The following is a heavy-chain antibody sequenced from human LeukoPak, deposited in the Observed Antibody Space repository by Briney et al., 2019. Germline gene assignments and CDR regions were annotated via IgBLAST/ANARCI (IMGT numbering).Heavy chain of an antibody. J-gene: IGHJ3*02. Sequence: PGGSLRLSCAASGFTFSSYAMHWVRQAPGKGLEWVAVISYDGSNKYYADSVKGRFTISRDNSKNTLYLQMNSLRAEDTAVYYCARHTDYPDAFDIWGQGTMVTVSS. D-gene: IGHD4-11*01. V-gene: IGHV3-30-3*01. CDR1: GFTFSSYA. CDR2: ISYDGSNK. CDR3: ARHTDYPDAFDI.